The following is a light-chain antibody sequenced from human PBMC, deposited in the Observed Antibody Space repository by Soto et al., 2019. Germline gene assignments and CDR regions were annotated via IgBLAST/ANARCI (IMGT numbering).Light chain of an antibody. Sequence: EIVMTQSPATLSVSPGDRATLSCRASQSVSSSLAWYQQIPGQAPRLLIYDASTRATGIPARFGGSGSGTEFTLTIGSLQSEDFAVYYCQQYNNWPPLTFGGGTKGDIK. CDR3: QQYNNWPPLT. CDR1: QSVSSS. CDR2: DAS. J-gene: IGKJ4*01. V-gene: IGKV3-15*01.